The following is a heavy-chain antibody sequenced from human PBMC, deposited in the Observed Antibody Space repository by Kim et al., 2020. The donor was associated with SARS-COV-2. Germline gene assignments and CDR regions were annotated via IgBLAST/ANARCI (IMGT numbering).Heavy chain of an antibody. J-gene: IGHJ3*02. CDR2: INHSGST. CDR1: GGSFSGYY. CDR3: ARPLYDYVWGSYRYPYSLTDAFDI. V-gene: IGHV4-34*01. Sequence: SETLSLTCAVYGGSFSGYYWSWIRQPPGKGLEWIGEINHSGSTNYNPSLKSRVTISVDTSKNQFSLKLSSVTAADTAVYYCARPLYDYVWGSYRYPYSLTDAFDIWGQGTMVTVSS. D-gene: IGHD3-16*02.